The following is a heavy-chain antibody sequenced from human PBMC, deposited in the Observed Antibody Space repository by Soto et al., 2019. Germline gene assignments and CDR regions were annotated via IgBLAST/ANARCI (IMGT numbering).Heavy chain of an antibody. V-gene: IGHV3-48*03. D-gene: IGHD2-8*01. J-gene: IGHJ4*02. CDR2: ISGRSDTR. CDR3: ARATGYTNYGLDY. Sequence: GXLRLSCAASGFTFVSYEMHWVREAPGEGLEWVSYISGRSDTRYIADSVKGRFTISRDNAKNSLYLQMNSLRAEDTAVYYCARATGYTNYGLDYWGEGALVTVSS. CDR1: GFTFVSYE.